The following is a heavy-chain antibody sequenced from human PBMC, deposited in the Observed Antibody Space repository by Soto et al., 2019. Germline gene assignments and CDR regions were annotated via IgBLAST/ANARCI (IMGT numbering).Heavy chain of an antibody. D-gene: IGHD3-22*01. CDR2: IRSKAYGGTT. CDR1: GFTFGDYA. V-gene: IGHV3-49*04. Sequence: PGGSLRLSCTASGFTFGDYAMSWVRQAPGKGLKWVGFIRSKAYGGTTEYAASVKGRFTISRDDSKSIAYLQMNSLKTEDTAVYYCRSGAIVVVINEHRDDIWGQGRMVAVTS. CDR3: RSGAIVVVINEHRDDI. J-gene: IGHJ3*02.